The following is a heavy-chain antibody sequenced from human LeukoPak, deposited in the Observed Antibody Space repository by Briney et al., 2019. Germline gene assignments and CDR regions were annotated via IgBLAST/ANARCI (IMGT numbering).Heavy chain of an antibody. V-gene: IGHV1-2*02. J-gene: IGHJ3*02. D-gene: IGHD3-22*01. CDR1: GYTFTGYY. CDR3: ATQYYYDSSGYQIYAFDI. Sequence: GASVKVSCKASGYTFTGYYMHWVRQAPGQGLEWMGWINPNSGGTNYAQKFQGRVTMTRDTSISTAYMELSRLRSDDTAVYYCATQYYYDSSGYQIYAFDIWGQGTMVTVSS. CDR2: INPNSGGT.